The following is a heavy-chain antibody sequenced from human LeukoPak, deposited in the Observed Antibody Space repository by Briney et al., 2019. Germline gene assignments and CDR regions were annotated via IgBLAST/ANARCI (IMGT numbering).Heavy chain of an antibody. CDR3: SKDFRYSSG. J-gene: IGHJ4*02. Sequence: GRSLRLSCAASGFTFDDYAMTWVRQAPGKGLDWVSGISASVSGGITYYADSVKGRFTISRDNSKNTLYLQMNSLRAEDTAIYYCSKDFRYSSGWGQGTLVIVSS. V-gene: IGHV3-23*01. D-gene: IGHD5-18*01. CDR1: GFTFDDYA. CDR2: ISASVSGGIT.